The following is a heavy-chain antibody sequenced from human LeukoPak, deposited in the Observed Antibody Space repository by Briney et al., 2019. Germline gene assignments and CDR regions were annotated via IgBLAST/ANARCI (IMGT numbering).Heavy chain of an antibody. CDR1: GFIFTNYG. Sequence: GGTLRLSCAASGFIFTNYGMSRVRQAPGQGLEWVSSITTGDNTYYADSVKGRFTISRDNSKNTLYLQMNSLRAEDTAVYYCTRDMVELRFTRAFDIWGQGTMVTVSS. J-gene: IGHJ3*02. CDR2: ITTGDNT. D-gene: IGHD1-7*01. V-gene: IGHV3-23*01. CDR3: TRDMVELRFTRAFDI.